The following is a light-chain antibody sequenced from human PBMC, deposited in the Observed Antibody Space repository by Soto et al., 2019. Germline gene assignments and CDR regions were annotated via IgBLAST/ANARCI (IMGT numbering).Light chain of an antibody. CDR2: GAS. CDR1: QGVSSNH. Sequence: EIVLTQSPATLSLSPGERATLSCRASQGVSSNHLAWYQQRPGQAPRLLIFGASSRATGIPDRFSGSGSGTDFTLTISSLQPEDFATYYCQQYNAYPWTFGQGTKVDI. J-gene: IGKJ1*01. V-gene: IGKV3-20*01. CDR3: QQYNAYPWT.